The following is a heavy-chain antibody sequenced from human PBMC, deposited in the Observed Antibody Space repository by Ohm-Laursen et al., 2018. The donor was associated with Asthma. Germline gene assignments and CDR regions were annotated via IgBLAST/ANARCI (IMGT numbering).Heavy chain of an antibody. CDR1: GYTFSRYS. CDR2: ISTASSFI. Sequence: SLRLSCAAPGYTFSRYSIHWVRQIPGKGLGWVASISTASSFIYYADSVRGRFTTSRDNARNSVYLQMNSLRAEDTAVYYCARVSGGYVSHWGQGTLVTVSS. D-gene: IGHD3-16*01. J-gene: IGHJ4*02. CDR3: ARVSGGYVSH. V-gene: IGHV3-21*01.